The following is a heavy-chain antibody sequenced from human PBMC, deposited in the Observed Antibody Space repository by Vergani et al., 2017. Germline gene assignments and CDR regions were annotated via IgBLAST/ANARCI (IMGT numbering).Heavy chain of an antibody. CDR1: GGSISRGDYC. V-gene: IGHV4-30-4*08. D-gene: IGHD2-21*01. CDR3: ARMWWGRYYYYMDF. J-gene: IGHJ6*03. CDR2: INHSGST. Sequence: QVQLQESGPGLVKPSQTLSLTCTVSGGSISRGDYCWTWIRQPPGKGLEWIGEINHSGSTNYNPSLKSRVTISVDTSKNQFSLKLSSVTAADTAVYYCARMWWGRYYYYMDFWGKGTTVTVSS.